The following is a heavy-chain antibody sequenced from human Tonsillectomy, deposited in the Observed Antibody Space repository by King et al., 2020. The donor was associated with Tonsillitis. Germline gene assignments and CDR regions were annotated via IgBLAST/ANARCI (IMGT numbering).Heavy chain of an antibody. D-gene: IGHD6-13*01. J-gene: IGHJ4*02. V-gene: IGHV3-9*01. Sequence: VQLVESGGGLVQPGRSLRLSCAASGFTFDDYAMHWVRQAPGKGLEWVSGISWNSGSIGYADSVKGRFTISRDNAKNSLYLQMNSLRAEDTALYYCAKATAFIAASGFAYWGQGTLVTVSS. CDR1: GFTFDDYA. CDR2: ISWNSGSI. CDR3: AKATAFIAASGFAY.